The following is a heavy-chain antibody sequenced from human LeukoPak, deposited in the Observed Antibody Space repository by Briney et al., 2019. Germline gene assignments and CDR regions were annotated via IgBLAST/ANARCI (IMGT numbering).Heavy chain of an antibody. D-gene: IGHD3-3*01. CDR2: INPNSGGT. V-gene: IGHV1-2*02. Sequence: VASVKVSCKASGYTFTVYYMHWVRQAPGQGLEWMGRINPNSGGTNYVQNFQGRVTMTRDTSIATAYMELTRLISDDTAVYYCALSGGKGFEYWGQGTLVSVSS. CDR1: GYTFTVYY. J-gene: IGHJ4*02. CDR3: ALSGGKGFEY.